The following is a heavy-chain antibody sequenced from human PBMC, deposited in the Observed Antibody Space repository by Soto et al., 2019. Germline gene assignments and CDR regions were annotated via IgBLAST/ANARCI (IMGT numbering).Heavy chain of an antibody. CDR2: ISYDGSNT. V-gene: IGHV3-30*18. CDR1: GFTFSSYG. J-gene: IGHJ4*02. D-gene: IGHD1-26*01. CDR3: AKEGGLSGSYYISSSYYFDY. Sequence: QVQLVESGGDVVQPGRSLRLSCAASGFTFSSYGMHWVRQAPGKGLEWVAIISYDGSNTYYADSVKGRFTISRDNSKNTLYLQMNSLRAEDTSVYYCAKEGGLSGSYYISSSYYFDYWGQGTLVTVSS.